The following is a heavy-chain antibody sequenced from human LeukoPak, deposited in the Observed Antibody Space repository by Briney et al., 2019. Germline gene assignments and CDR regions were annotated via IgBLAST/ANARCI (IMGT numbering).Heavy chain of an antibody. D-gene: IGHD4-17*01. CDR3: ARGMTTVMRWFDP. V-gene: IGHV4-38-2*02. CDR1: GYSISSGYY. Sequence: SETLSLTCTVSGYSISSGYYWGWIRQPPGKGLEWIGSIYHSGSTYYNPSLKSRVTISVDPSKNQFSLKLSSVTAADPAVYYCARGMTTVMRWFDPWGQGTLVTVSS. CDR2: IYHSGST. J-gene: IGHJ5*02.